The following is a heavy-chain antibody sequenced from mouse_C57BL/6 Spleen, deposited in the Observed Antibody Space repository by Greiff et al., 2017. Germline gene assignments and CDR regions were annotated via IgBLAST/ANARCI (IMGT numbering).Heavy chain of an antibody. D-gene: IGHD2-5*01. CDR2: IDPETGGT. CDR3: TRGESYYSNYVYFDY. J-gene: IGHJ2*01. V-gene: IGHV1-15*01. Sequence: VQRVESGAELVRPGASVTLSCKASGYTFTDYEMHWVKQTPVHGLEWIGAIDPETGGTAYNQKFKGKAILTADKSSSTAYMELRSLTSEDSAVYYCTRGESYYSNYVYFDYWGQGTTLTVSS. CDR1: GYTFTDYE.